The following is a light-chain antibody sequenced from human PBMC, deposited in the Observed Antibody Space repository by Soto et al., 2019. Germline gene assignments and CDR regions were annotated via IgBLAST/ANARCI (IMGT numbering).Light chain of an antibody. V-gene: IGKV3-15*01. J-gene: IGKJ2*01. CDR1: QSVNSN. CDR3: QQYSNWPPRYT. CDR2: GAS. Sequence: EIVMTQSPATLSVSPGDRATLSCRASQSVNSNLAWYQQKPGQAPRLLIYGASTRATGIPARFSGGGSGTEFTLTISSLQSEDFAVYYCQQYSNWPPRYTFGQGTKLEI.